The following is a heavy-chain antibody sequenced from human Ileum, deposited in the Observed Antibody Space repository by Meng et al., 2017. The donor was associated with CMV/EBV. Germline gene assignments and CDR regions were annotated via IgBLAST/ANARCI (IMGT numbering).Heavy chain of an antibody. Sequence: QDQLVQSGGEVKKPGASVKVSCKASGYTFTSQGITWVRQAPGQGLEWMGWINTNNGNTNYAWKFQGRVTMTTDTSTSTGYMELRSLRSDDTAVYYCARGIDHWGQGPLVTVAS. V-gene: IGHV1-18*01. J-gene: IGHJ4*02. CDR3: ARGIDH. CDR2: INTNNGNT. CDR1: GYTFTSQG.